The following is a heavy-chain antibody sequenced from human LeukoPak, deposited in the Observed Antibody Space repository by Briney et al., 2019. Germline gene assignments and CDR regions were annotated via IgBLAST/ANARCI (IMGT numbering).Heavy chain of an antibody. CDR1: GYTFTSYG. CDR2: ISAYNGNT. J-gene: IGHJ6*02. Sequence: ASVKVSCKASGYTFTSYGISWVRQAPGQGLEWMGWISAYNGNTNYAQKLQGRVTMTTDTSTSTAYMELRSLRSDDTAVYYCARRPGSGPLRYGMDVWGQGTTVTVSS. CDR3: ARRPGSGPLRYGMDV. V-gene: IGHV1-18*01. D-gene: IGHD3-10*01.